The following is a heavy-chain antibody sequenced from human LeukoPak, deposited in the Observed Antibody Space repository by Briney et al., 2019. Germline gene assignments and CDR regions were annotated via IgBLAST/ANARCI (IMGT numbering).Heavy chain of an antibody. V-gene: IGHV3-30-3*01. Sequence: GRSLRLSCAASGFTFSTYAMHWVRQAPGKGLEWVALISDDGSRKYHADSVKGRFTISRDNSKNTLSLQMNSLRGEDTAVYYCARSLGSGYSYGSYYYYGLDYWGQGTTVTVSS. CDR3: ARSLGSGYSYGSYYYYGLDY. CDR1: GFTFSTYA. J-gene: IGHJ6*02. CDR2: ISDDGSRK. D-gene: IGHD5-18*01.